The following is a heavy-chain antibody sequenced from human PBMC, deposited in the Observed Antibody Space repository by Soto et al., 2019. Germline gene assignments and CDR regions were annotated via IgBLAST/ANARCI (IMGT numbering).Heavy chain of an antibody. CDR2: IYPGDSDT. CDR3: ARLPTVVTPLDY. Sequence: GEALKISCKRSGYSFTSYWSASVRQMPAKGLEWMVIIYPGDSDTRYSPSFQGQVTISAEKSISTAYLQWSSLKASDTAMYSCARLPTVVTPLDYWGQGTLDTVS. CDR1: GYSFTSYW. D-gene: IGHD4-17*01. V-gene: IGHV5-51*01. J-gene: IGHJ4*02.